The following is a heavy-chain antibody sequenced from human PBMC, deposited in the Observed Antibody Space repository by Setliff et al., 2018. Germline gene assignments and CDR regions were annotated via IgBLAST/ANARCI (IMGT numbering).Heavy chain of an antibody. CDR3: ARAQSWSGGPYYFDN. D-gene: IGHD3-3*01. V-gene: IGHV1-69*08. CDR1: GGTFSIYT. CDR2: IIPIFGTA. J-gene: IGHJ4*02. Sequence: SVKVSCKASGGTFSIYTISWVRQAPGQGLEWMGRIIPIFGTANYAQKFQGRVTITADKSTSTAYMELSSLRFEDTAVYYCARAQSWSGGPYYFDNWGQGTLVTVSS.